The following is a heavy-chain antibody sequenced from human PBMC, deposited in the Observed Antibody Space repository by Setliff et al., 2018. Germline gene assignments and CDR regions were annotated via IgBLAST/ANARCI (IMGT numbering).Heavy chain of an antibody. V-gene: IGHV1-69*10. CDR2: IIPFLGIA. J-gene: IGHJ4*02. D-gene: IGHD6-13*01. CDR3: ARSKYSSSPIDY. CDR1: GGTFSSYA. Sequence: SVKVSCKASGGTFSSYAISWVRQAPGQGLEWMGGIIPFLGIANYAQKFQGRVTITADESTSTAYMELRSLRSDDTAVYYCARSKYSSSPIDYWGQGTLVTVSS.